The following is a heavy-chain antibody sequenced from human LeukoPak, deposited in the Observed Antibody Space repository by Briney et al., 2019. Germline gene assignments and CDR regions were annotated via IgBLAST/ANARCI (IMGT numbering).Heavy chain of an antibody. CDR1: GYTFTSYA. CDR3: ARSAPTNYFDY. V-gene: IGHV7-4-1*02. D-gene: IGHD1-1*01. Sequence: ASVKLSCKASGYTFTSYAMNWVRQAPGQGLEWMGWINTITGNPTNAQVFTGRFVFSLDTSVSTAYLQISSLRAEDTAVYYCARSAPTNYFDYWGQGTLVTVSS. CDR2: INTITGNP. J-gene: IGHJ4*02.